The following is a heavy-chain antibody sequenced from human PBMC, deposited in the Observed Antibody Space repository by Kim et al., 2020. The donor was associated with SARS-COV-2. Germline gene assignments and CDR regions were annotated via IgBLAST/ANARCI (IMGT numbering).Heavy chain of an antibody. CDR3: AAPALRYFDPRNGMDV. V-gene: IGHV1-58*01. Sequence: SVKVSCKASGFTFTSSAVQWVRQARGQRLEWIGWIVVGSGNTNYAQKFQERVTITRDMSTSTAYMELSSLRSEDTAVYYCAAPALRYFDPRNGMDVWGQGTTVTVSS. CDR1: GFTFTSSA. CDR2: IVVGSGNT. J-gene: IGHJ6*02. D-gene: IGHD3-9*01.